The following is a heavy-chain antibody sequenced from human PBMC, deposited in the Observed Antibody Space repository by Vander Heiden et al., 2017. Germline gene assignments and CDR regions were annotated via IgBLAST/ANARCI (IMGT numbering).Heavy chain of an antibody. Sequence: QVQLQESGPGLVKPSETLSLPCTVPGGSISSYYWSWIRQPAGKGLEWIGRIYTSGTTNYNPSLKSRVSMSVDTSKNQFSLKLSSVTAADTALYYCARGSTGDQWFDPWGQGTLVTVSS. CDR3: ARGSTGDQWFDP. CDR2: IYTSGTT. CDR1: GGSISSYY. J-gene: IGHJ5*02. D-gene: IGHD2-21*02. V-gene: IGHV4-4*07.